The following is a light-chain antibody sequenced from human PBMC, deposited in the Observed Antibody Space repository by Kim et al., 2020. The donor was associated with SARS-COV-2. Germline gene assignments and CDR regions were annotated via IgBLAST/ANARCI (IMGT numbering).Light chain of an antibody. CDR3: HQYNSYSRT. CDR1: QSIGRW. J-gene: IGKJ1*01. V-gene: IGKV1-5*03. CDR2: KAS. Sequence: ASAGDRVAITCRASQSIGRWLAWYQQKPGKAPKLLIYKASNVESGVPSRFNGSGSGTEFTLTITGLQPDDIASYYCHQYNSYSRTFGQGTKVDIK.